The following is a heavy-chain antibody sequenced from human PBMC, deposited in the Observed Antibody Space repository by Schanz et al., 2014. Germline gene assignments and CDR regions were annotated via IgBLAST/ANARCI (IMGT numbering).Heavy chain of an antibody. J-gene: IGHJ5*02. CDR2: IYHSGST. D-gene: IGHD5-18*01. V-gene: IGHV4-4*02. CDR3: ARRSVSPSGNSYGYVVAWFDP. CDR1: GGSISSSNW. Sequence: QVQLQESGPGLVKPSGTLSLTCAVSGGSISSSNWWSWVRQPPGKGLEWIGEIYHSGSTNYKPSLKIRVTISADKSKTQFSLKLRSVTAADTAVYYCARRSVSPSGNSYGYVVAWFDPWGQGTLVTVSS.